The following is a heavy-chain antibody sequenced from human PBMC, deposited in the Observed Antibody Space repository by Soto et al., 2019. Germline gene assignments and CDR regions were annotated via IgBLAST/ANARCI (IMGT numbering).Heavy chain of an antibody. Sequence: EVQLLESGGGLVQPGGSLRLSCAASGFTFSSYAMSWVRQAPGKGLEWVSAISGSGGSTYYADSVKGRFTISRDNSKNTLYLQMNSPRAEDTAVYYWAETPGQQLVQWDYGWGQGTLVTVSS. CDR2: ISGSGGST. CDR1: GFTFSSYA. V-gene: IGHV3-23*01. D-gene: IGHD6-13*01. J-gene: IGHJ4*02. CDR3: AETPGQQLVQWDYG.